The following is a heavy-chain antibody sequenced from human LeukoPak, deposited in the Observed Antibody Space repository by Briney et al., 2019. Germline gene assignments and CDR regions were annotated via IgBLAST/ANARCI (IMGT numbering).Heavy chain of an antibody. CDR3: ARAYSSNWYDAFDL. D-gene: IGHD6-13*01. J-gene: IGHJ3*01. CDR2: ISSSSSYI. V-gene: IGHV3-21*01. Sequence: PGGSLRLSCAASGFTFSSYAMSWVRQAPGKGLEWVSSISSSSSYIYYADSVKGRFTISRDNAKNSLYLQMNRLRAEDTAIYYCARAYSSNWYDAFDLWGQGTMVTVSS. CDR1: GFTFSSYA.